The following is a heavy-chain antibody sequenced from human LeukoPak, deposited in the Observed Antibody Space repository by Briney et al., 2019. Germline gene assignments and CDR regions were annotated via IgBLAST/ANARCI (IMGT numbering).Heavy chain of an antibody. CDR2: ISYDGSNK. D-gene: IGHD3-3*01. CDR1: GFTFSSYA. CDR3: ARGQRAHVEWSSYMDV. V-gene: IGHV3-30*04. Sequence: GGSLRLSCAASGFTFSSYAMHWVRQAPGKGLEWVAVISYDGSNKYYADSVKGRFTLSRDNSKYTLYLQMNNLRAEDTAVYYCARGQRAHVEWSSYMDVWGKGTTVTVSS. J-gene: IGHJ6*03.